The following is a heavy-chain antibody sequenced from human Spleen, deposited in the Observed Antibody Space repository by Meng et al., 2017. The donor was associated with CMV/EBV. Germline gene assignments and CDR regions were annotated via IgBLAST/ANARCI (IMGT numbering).Heavy chain of an antibody. Sequence: LSLTCAGSGFTFSRYSVHWVRQGPGKGLEWVASTSHDGNGNSYADSVKGRFTISRDNSKNTLYLQMSSLRVEDTAVYYCAREIGLVVIREYYFDYWGQGTLVTVSS. CDR2: TSHDGNGN. D-gene: IGHD2-15*01. V-gene: IGHV3-30*04. CDR3: AREIGLVVIREYYFDY. CDR1: GFTFSRYS. J-gene: IGHJ4*02.